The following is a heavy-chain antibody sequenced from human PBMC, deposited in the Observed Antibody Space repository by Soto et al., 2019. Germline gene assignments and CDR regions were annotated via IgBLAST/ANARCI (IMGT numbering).Heavy chain of an antibody. CDR3: ARGVTIFGVVTNNWFDP. CDR2: IYHSGST. Sequence: PSATQSLTCTVSGGSISSGGYSWSWIRQPPGKGLEWIWYIYHSGSTYYNPSLKSRVPISVDRSKNQFSLKLSSVTAADTAVYYCARGVTIFGVVTNNWFDPWGQGTLVTVSS. J-gene: IGHJ5*02. V-gene: IGHV4-30-2*01. CDR1: GGSISSGGYS. D-gene: IGHD3-3*01.